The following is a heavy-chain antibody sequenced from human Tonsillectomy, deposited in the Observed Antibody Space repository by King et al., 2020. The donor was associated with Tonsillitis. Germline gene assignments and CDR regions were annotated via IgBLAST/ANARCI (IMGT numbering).Heavy chain of an antibody. D-gene: IGHD6-6*01. CDR1: GFTFSSSA. CDR2: ISYDGSNK. CDR3: ARRDGALEYYHYCMDV. V-gene: IGHV3-30-3*01. J-gene: IGHJ6*02. Sequence: VQLVESGGGVVQPGRSLRLSCAASGFTFSSSAMHWVRQAPGKGLEWVAQISYDGSNKYYADSVKGRFTISRDNSKNTLYLQMNSLRAEDTAVYYCARRDGALEYYHYCMDVWGQGTTVTGSS.